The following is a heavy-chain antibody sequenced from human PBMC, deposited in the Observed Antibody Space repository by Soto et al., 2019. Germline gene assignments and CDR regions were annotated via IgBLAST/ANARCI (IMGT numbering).Heavy chain of an antibody. V-gene: IGHV7-4-1*01. CDR2: INTNTGNP. D-gene: IGHD3-16*02. CDR3: ARDTAYYDYVWGSYRHYYYYYGMDV. J-gene: IGHJ6*02. Sequence: GASVKVSCKASGYAFTSYAMNWVRQAPGQGLEWMGWINTNTGNPTYAQGFTGRFVFSLDTSVSTAYLQICSLKAEDTAVYYCARDTAYYDYVWGSYRHYYYYYGMDVWGQGTTVTVSS. CDR1: GYAFTSYA.